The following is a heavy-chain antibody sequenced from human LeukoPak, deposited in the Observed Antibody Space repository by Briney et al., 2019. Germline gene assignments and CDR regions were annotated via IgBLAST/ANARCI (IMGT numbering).Heavy chain of an antibody. V-gene: IGHV3-23*01. D-gene: IGHD3-22*01. CDR1: GFTFSIYA. J-gene: IGHJ4*02. Sequence: GGSLRLSCAASGFTFSIYAMSWVRQAPGKGLEWVSAISGSGDNTYYADSMKGRFTISRDNSKNTLSLQMNSLRAEDTAVYYCAKASYYYDSSDRFDYWGQGTLATVSS. CDR2: ISGSGDNT. CDR3: AKASYYYDSSDRFDY.